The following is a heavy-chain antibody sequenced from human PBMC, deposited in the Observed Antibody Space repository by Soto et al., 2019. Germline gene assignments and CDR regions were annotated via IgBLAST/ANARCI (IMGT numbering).Heavy chain of an antibody. D-gene: IGHD5-12*01. Sequence: EVQVVESGGGLVQPGGSLRLSCAAPGLTFSDYTMDWVRQAPGKGLEWVGRSRNKRNSYTTEDAASVKGRFTILRDDSKSSVYRQMNSLQIEDTAVYYCAVDIVGTGSYWGQGTLVTVSS. CDR3: AVDIVGTGSY. V-gene: IGHV3-72*01. J-gene: IGHJ4*02. CDR1: GLTFSDYT. CDR2: SRNKRNSYTT.